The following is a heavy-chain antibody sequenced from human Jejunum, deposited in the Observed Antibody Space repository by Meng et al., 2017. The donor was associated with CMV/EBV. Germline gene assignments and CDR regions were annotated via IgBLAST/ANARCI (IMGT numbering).Heavy chain of an antibody. D-gene: IGHD3-9*01. J-gene: IGHJ4*02. Sequence: TCVGYGCSFGGSARGRTRQPPGKGLEWIGDTHLSESAHYNPSLNSRVTISLDTSENHFSRNLTSVTASDTAVYYCARGYPMTGFDYWGQGTLVTVSS. CDR3: ARGYPMTGFDY. CDR1: GCSFGGSA. CDR2: THLSESA. V-gene: IGHV4-34*01.